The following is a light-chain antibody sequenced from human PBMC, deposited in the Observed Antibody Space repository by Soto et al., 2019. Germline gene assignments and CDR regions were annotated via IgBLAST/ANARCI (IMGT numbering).Light chain of an antibody. CDR1: QSLSSRY. V-gene: IGKV3-20*01. CDR2: GAS. CDR3: QQYSSSPPT. Sequence: EIVLTQSPGTLSLSPGDRATLSCRVSQSLSSRYLAWYRQKPGQAPRLLIYGASNRATGIPDRFSGSGSGTDFTLTISRLEPGDFAVYYCQQYSSSPPTFGGGTKVEIK. J-gene: IGKJ4*01.